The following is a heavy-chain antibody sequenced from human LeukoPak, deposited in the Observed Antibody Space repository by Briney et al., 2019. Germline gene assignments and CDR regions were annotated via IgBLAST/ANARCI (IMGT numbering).Heavy chain of an antibody. V-gene: IGHV3-74*01. CDR2: INTGGTVT. D-gene: IGHD6-19*01. Sequence: GGSLRLSCAASGFTFSKYWMLWVRQAPGKGLESVSRINTGGTVTTYADSVKGRFTVSRDNADNTMFLQMNSVRDEDTAVYYCATKQWLAPPPDSWGQGTPVTVSS. CDR3: ATKQWLAPPPDS. CDR1: GFTFSKYW. J-gene: IGHJ4*02.